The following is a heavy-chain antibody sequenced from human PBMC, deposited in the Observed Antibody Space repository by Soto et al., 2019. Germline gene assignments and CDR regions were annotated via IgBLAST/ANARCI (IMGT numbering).Heavy chain of an antibody. CDR3: AKAYCSGGSCYPNWFDP. V-gene: IGHV3-30*18. CDR1: GFTFSSYG. Sequence: GGSLRLSCAASGFTFSSYGMHWVRQAPGEGLEWVAVISYDGSNKYYADSVKGRFTISRDNSKNTLYLQMNSLRAEDTAVYYCAKAYCSGGSCYPNWFDPWGQGTLVTVSS. CDR2: ISYDGSNK. D-gene: IGHD2-15*01. J-gene: IGHJ5*02.